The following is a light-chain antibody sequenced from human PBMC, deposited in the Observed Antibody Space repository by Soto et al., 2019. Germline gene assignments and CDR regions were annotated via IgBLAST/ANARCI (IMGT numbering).Light chain of an antibody. Sequence: QSALTRPASVSGSPGQSITISCTGTSSDVGNYILVSWYQQHPGKAPKLMIYEGSKRPSGVSTRFSGSKSGNTASLTISGLQAEDEADYYCCSYAGSITVFGGGTQLTVL. CDR3: CSYAGSITV. CDR1: SSDVGNYIL. CDR2: EGS. V-gene: IGLV2-23*01. J-gene: IGLJ7*01.